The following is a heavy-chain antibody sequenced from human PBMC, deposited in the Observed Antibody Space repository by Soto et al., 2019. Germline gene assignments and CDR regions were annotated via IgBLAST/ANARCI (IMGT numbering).Heavy chain of an antibody. V-gene: IGHV4-34*01. CDR1: SGSLSGYY. CDR3: ARDTAVAGRHYYGMDV. J-gene: IGHJ6*02. CDR2: ISPSGTT. D-gene: IGHD6-19*01. Sequence: PSETLSLTCSLYSGSLSGYYWSWIRQPPGKGLEWIGEISPSGTTNYSPSLKSRVSISVDTSKNQFSLKLSSVTAADTAVYYCARDTAVAGRHYYGMDVWGQGTTVTVSS.